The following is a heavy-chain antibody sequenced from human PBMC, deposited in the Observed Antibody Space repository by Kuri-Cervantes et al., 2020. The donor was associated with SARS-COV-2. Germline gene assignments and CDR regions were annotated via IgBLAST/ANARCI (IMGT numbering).Heavy chain of an antibody. CDR3: ARHEPSTVTTLFDY. D-gene: IGHD4-11*01. Sequence: SQTLSLTCAVSGYSISSGYYWGWIRQPPGKGLEWIGSIYHSGSTYYNPSLKSRVTISVDTSKNQVSLKLSSVTAADTAVYYCARHEPSTVTTLFDYWGQGTLVTVSS. CDR1: GYSISSGYY. J-gene: IGHJ4*02. V-gene: IGHV4-38-2*01. CDR2: IYHSGST.